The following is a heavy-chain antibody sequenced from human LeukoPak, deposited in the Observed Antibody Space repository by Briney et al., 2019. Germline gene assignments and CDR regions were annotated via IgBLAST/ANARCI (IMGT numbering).Heavy chain of an antibody. D-gene: IGHD5-18*01. Sequence: GATVTVSCKSTGYTYTSYDNNSVRQPTCQGLEWMGLMNSNNGKTGYAQKFQGRVTISRDSSTNTAYMELNSLTSEDTAVFYCARGQWDSYGSWYFDYWGQGTLVTVSS. CDR3: ARGQWDSYGSWYFDY. V-gene: IGHV1-8*01. CDR1: GYTYTSYD. J-gene: IGHJ4*02. CDR2: MNSNNGKT.